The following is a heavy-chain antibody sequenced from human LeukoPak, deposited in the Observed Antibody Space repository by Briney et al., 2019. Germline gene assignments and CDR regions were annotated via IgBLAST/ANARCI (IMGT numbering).Heavy chain of an antibody. D-gene: IGHD6-13*01. V-gene: IGHV4-59*02. CDR2: INDRGST. CDR1: GDSVRSYY. Sequence: PSETLSLTCTVSGDSVRSYYWSWIRQPPGQGLEWLGHINDRGSTNYNPSLQGRVTISIDTSKNQFSLKVNSVTAADTAVYYCVRDSRYGSGWFEDGLDFWGQGTTVTVSS. J-gene: IGHJ6*02. CDR3: VRDSRYGSGWFEDGLDF.